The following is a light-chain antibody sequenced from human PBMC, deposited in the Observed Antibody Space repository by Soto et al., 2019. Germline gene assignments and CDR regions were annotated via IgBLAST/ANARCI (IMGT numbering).Light chain of an antibody. J-gene: IGKJ1*01. CDR1: QSISIW. CDR3: QHYNSYSEA. CDR2: KAS. Sequence: DIQMTQSPSPLSASVGDRVTITCRARQSISIWLAWYQQKPGKAPKLLIYKASTLKSGVPSRFSGSGSGTEFTLTISSLQPDDFATYYCQHYNSYSEAFGQGTKVDIK. V-gene: IGKV1-5*03.